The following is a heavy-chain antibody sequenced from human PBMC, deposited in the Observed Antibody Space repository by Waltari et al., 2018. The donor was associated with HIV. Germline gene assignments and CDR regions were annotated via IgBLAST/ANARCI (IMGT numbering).Heavy chain of an antibody. CDR3: ARAEYSGYPYYFDY. V-gene: IGHV3-21*01. Sequence: ASGFTFSSYSMNWVRQAPGKGLEWVSSISSSSSYIYYADSVKGRFTISRDNAKNSLYLQMNSLRAEDTAVYYCARAEYSGYPYYFDYWGQGTLVTVSS. D-gene: IGHD5-12*01. J-gene: IGHJ4*02. CDR1: GFTFSSYS. CDR2: ISSSSSYI.